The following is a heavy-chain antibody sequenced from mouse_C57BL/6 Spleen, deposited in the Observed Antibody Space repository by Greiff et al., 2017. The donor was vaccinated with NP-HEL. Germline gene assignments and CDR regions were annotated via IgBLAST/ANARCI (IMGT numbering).Heavy chain of an antibody. CDR3: ARGSYDYDVGFDY. D-gene: IGHD2-4*01. V-gene: IGHV1-26*01. CDR1: GYTFTDYY. CDR2: INPNNGGP. J-gene: IGHJ2*01. Sequence: EVQLQQSGPELVKPGASVKISCKASGYTFTDYYMNWVKQSHGKSLEWIGDINPNNGGPSYNQKFKGKATLTVDKSSSTAYMELRSLTSDDSAVYYCARGSYDYDVGFDYWGQGTTLTVSS.